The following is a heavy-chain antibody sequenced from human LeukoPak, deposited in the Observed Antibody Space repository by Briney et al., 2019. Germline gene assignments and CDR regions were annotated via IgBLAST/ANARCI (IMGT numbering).Heavy chain of an antibody. J-gene: IGHJ6*02. V-gene: IGHV1-3*01. CDR3: ASPYPGIAAAGNSYYYGMDV. CDR1: GYTFTTYA. Sequence: ASVKVSCKTSGYTFTTYAIHWVRQAPGQRPEWMGWINAGNGNTKYSEKFQGRVTITRDTSASTAYMEVSSLRSEDTAVYYCASPYPGIAAAGNSYYYGMDVWGQGTTVTVSS. D-gene: IGHD6-13*01. CDR2: INAGNGNT.